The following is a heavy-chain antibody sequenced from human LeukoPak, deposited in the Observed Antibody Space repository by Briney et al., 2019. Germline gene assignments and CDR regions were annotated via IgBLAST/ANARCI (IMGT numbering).Heavy chain of an antibody. CDR1: GGSISSSSYY. D-gene: IGHD3-22*01. J-gene: IGHJ4*02. CDR3: ARASYSYDINGWVPFDY. V-gene: IGHV4-39*01. Sequence: SETLSLTCTVSGGSISSSSYYWGWIRQPPGKGLEWIGSIYYSGSTYYNPSLKSRVTISVDTSRNQFSLKLSSVTAADTAVYYCARASYSYDINGWVPFDYWGQGTLVTVSS. CDR2: IYYSGST.